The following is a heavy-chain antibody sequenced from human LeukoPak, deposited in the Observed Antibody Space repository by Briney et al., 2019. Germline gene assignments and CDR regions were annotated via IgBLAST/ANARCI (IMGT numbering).Heavy chain of an antibody. J-gene: IGHJ4*02. CDR3: ARDRGGVN. V-gene: IGHV3-48*01. D-gene: IGHD2-8*02. Sequence: GGCLRLSCTAAGCTFSNYGVNWVRQAPWKGLEWVSYISSSSSTIYYADSVKGRFTISRDNAKNSLYLQMNSLRAEDTAVYYCARDRGGVNWGQGTLVTVSS. CDR2: ISSSSSTI. CDR1: GCTFSNYG.